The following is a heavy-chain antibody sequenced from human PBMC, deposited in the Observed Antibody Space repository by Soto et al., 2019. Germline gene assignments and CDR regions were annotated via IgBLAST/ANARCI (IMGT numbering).Heavy chain of an antibody. CDR1: DFILSPST. V-gene: IGHV3-21*01. Sequence: EVRLVESGGGLVKPGESLTLSCKGFDFILSPSTIHWVRRAPGKGLVWVSSISSSGYSIDYADSSQGRFTISRDNAKNSVFVHMNSLRAEDTAVYYCARDSAFSLAGPIFDFWGQGTLVTVSA. CDR2: ISSSGYSI. CDR3: ARDSAFSLAGPIFDF. D-gene: IGHD2-21*01. J-gene: IGHJ4*01.